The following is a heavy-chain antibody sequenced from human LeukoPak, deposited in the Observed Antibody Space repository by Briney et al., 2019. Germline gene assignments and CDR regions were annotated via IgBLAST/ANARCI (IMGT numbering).Heavy chain of an antibody. CDR2: ITGGGSTT. Sequence: GGSLRLSCAASGFTFSSYAMSWVRQAPGKGPEWVSAITGGGSTTYYADSVKGRFTISRDNSKNTLYLQMNSLRAEDTAVYYCARDLGTERAQSNPNYYYYGMDVWGQGTTVTVSS. J-gene: IGHJ6*02. V-gene: IGHV3-23*01. CDR1: GFTFSSYA. CDR3: ARDLGTERAQSNPNYYYYGMDV. D-gene: IGHD1-14*01.